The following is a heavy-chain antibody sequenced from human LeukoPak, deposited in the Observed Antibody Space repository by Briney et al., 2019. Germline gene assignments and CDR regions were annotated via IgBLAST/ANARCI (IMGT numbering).Heavy chain of an antibody. CDR3: AKDVRGYNRPFDY. J-gene: IGHJ4*02. CDR1: GFIFGSCA. V-gene: IGHV3-23*01. D-gene: IGHD3-10*02. Sequence: PGGSLRLSCAASGFIFGSCAMNWVRQAPGKGLEWVSSINGSGANTYYADSVEGRFTISRDNSQNTLYLQMNSLRAEDTAVYYCAKDVRGYNRPFDYWGQGTLVTVSS. CDR2: INGSGANT.